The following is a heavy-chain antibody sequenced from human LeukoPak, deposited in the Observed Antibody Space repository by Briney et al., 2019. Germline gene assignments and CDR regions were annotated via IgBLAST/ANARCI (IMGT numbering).Heavy chain of an antibody. Sequence: ASVKVSCKASGYTFTSYYMHWVRQAPGQGLEWMGIINPSGGSTSYAQKFKGRVTMTRDTSTSTVYMELSSLRSEDTAVYYCARGLLWFGELSPTDYWGQGTLVTVSS. CDR1: GYTFTSYY. CDR3: ARGLLWFGELSPTDY. V-gene: IGHV1-46*01. J-gene: IGHJ4*02. CDR2: INPSGGST. D-gene: IGHD3-10*01.